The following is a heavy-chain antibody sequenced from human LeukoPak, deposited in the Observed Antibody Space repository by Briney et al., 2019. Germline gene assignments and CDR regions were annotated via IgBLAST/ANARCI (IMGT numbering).Heavy chain of an antibody. D-gene: IGHD1-26*01. CDR1: GFTFSSYW. CDR3: ARDWMGLLGGFVGFDY. V-gene: IGHV3-7*01. J-gene: IGHJ4*02. Sequence: GGSLRLSCAASGFTFSSYWMSWVRQAPGKGLEWVANIKQDGSEKYYVDSVKGRFTISRDNAKNSLYLQMNSLRAEDTAVYYCARDWMGLLGGFVGFDYWGQGTLVTVSS. CDR2: IKQDGSEK.